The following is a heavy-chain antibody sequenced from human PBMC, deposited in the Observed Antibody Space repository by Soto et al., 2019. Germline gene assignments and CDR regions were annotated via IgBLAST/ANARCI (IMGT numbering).Heavy chain of an antibody. CDR2: INPNSGGT. D-gene: IGHD6-6*01. CDR3: ARDLSRYSSSSWFDP. Sequence: GASVKVSCKASGYTFTGYYMHWVRQAPGQGLEWMGWINPNSGGTNYAQKFQGRVTMTRDTSISTAYMELSRLRSDDTDVYYCARDLSRYSSSSWFDPWGQGTLVTVSS. J-gene: IGHJ5*02. V-gene: IGHV1-2*02. CDR1: GYTFTGYY.